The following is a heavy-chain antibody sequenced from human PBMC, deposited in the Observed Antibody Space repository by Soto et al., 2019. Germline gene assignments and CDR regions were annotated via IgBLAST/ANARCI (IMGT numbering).Heavy chain of an antibody. CDR3: ARDLAVRGVNHKWFWFDP. Sequence: ASVKVSCKASGYTFTSYAMHWVRQAPGQRLEWMGWINAGNGNTKYSQKFQGRVTMTTDTSTSTAYMELRSLRSDDTAVYYCARDLAVRGVNHKWFWFDPWGQGTLVTVSS. CDR1: GYTFTSYA. D-gene: IGHD3-10*01. CDR2: INAGNGNT. J-gene: IGHJ5*02. V-gene: IGHV1-3*01.